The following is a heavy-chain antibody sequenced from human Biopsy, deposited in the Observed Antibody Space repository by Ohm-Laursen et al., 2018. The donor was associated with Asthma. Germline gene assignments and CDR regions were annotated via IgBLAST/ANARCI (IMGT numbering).Heavy chain of an antibody. CDR3: ARGYSTSWYFGY. CDR2: ISSRGSNI. Sequence: SLRLSCAASGFTFRDYYMTWIRQAPGKGLEWVAYISSRGSNIFYADSVKGRFTISRDNAKKSLFLETNSLTVEDTAVYFCARGYSTSWYFGYWGQGTLVTVSS. V-gene: IGHV3-11*01. CDR1: GFTFRDYY. D-gene: IGHD6-13*01. J-gene: IGHJ4*02.